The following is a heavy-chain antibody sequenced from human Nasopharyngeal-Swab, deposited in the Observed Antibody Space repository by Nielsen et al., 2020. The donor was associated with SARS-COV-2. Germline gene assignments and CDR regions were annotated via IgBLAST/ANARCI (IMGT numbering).Heavy chain of an antibody. V-gene: IGHV4-34*01. CDR1: GGSFSGYY. CDR2: INHSRST. Sequence: SETLSLTCAVYGGSFSGYYWSWIRLPPGKGLEWIGEINHSRSTNYNPSLKSRVTISVDTSKNQFSLKLSSVTAADTAVYYCARGSLGSFSTVTRIYGMDVWGQGTTVTVSS. D-gene: IGHD4-17*01. CDR3: ARGSLGSFSTVTRIYGMDV. J-gene: IGHJ6*02.